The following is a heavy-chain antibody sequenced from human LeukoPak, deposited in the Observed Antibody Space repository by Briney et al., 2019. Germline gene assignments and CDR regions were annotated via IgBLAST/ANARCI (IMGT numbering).Heavy chain of an antibody. D-gene: IGHD2-15*01. V-gene: IGHV4-34*01. Sequence: SETLSLTCAVYGGSFSGYYWSWIRQPPGKGLEWIGEINHRGSTNYNPSLKSRVTISVDTSKNQFSLKLSSVTAADTAVYYCARGDCSGGSCHSRSRTYGMDVWGKGTTVTVSS. J-gene: IGHJ6*04. CDR1: GGSFSGYY. CDR3: ARGDCSGGSCHSRSRTYGMDV. CDR2: INHRGST.